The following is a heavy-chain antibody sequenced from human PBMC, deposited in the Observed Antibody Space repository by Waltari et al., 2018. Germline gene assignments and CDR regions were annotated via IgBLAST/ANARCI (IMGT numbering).Heavy chain of an antibody. CDR1: GDTFSSYS. J-gene: IGHJ4*02. V-gene: IGHV1-69*10. CDR2: IIPMLTLA. Sequence: QVRLVQSGAEVKKPGSSVKVSCKASGDTFSSYSINWVRQAPGQGLGWMGGIIPMLTLANSAQKFQGRLTITADKSTSTAYMELSSLRSEDTAVYYCVRGGHEQLVPFDYWGQGTLVTVSS. CDR3: VRGGHEQLVPFDY. D-gene: IGHD6-6*01.